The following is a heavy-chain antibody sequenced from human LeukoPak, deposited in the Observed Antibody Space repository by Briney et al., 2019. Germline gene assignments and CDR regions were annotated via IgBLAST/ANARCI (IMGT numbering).Heavy chain of an antibody. CDR3: SRENGAFAPFGY. CDR1: GSSISNTNW. Sequence: PSETLSLTCGVSGSSISNTNWWRWVRQAPGQGLEWIGEISLTGLTHYNPSLESRVTLSLDKSKNQLSLNLPSVTAADTAVYYCSRENGAFAPFGYWGQGTLVTVLS. CDR2: ISLTGLT. V-gene: IGHV4-4*02. D-gene: IGHD2-8*01. J-gene: IGHJ4*02.